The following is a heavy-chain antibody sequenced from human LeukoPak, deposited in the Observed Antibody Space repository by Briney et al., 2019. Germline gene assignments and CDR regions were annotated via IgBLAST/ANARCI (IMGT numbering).Heavy chain of an antibody. CDR3: ARSSHRNWFDP. D-gene: IGHD2-21*01. CDR2: INPNSGGT. Sequence: ASVKVSCKASGYTFTGYYMHWVRQAPGQGLEWMGWINPNSGGTSYAQKFQGRVTMTRDTSISTAYMELSRLRSDDTAVYYCARSSHRNWFDPWGQGTLVTVSS. CDR1: GYTFTGYY. J-gene: IGHJ5*02. V-gene: IGHV1-2*02.